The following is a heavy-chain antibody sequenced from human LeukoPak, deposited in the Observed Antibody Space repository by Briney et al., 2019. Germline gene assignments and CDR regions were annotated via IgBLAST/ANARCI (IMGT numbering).Heavy chain of an antibody. J-gene: IGHJ4*02. V-gene: IGHV3-7*01. D-gene: IGHD6-13*01. Sequence: GGSLRLSCAVSGFTFSSYWMSWARQAPGKGLEWVANIKQDGSEKYYVDPVKGRFTISRDNAKNSLYLQMNSLRAEDTAVYYCARDSLSSSWSFDYWGQGTLVTVSS. CDR2: IKQDGSEK. CDR3: ARDSLSSSWSFDY. CDR1: GFTFSSYW.